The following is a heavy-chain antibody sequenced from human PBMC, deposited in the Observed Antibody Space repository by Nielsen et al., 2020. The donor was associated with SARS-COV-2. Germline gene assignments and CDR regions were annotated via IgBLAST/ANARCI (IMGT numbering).Heavy chain of an antibody. J-gene: IGHJ4*02. CDR1: GYTFTGFE. Sequence: ASVKVSCKASGYTFTGFEIHWVRKAPGQGLEWMGWISPRSGNTGFAQKFQGRVLMTRDSSKRTAFMELSNLRSEDTALYYCARVEPNYFDSGSYHDYWGQGTLVTVSS. CDR2: ISPRSGNT. V-gene: IGHV1-8*01. CDR3: ARVEPNYFDSGSYHDY. D-gene: IGHD3-10*01.